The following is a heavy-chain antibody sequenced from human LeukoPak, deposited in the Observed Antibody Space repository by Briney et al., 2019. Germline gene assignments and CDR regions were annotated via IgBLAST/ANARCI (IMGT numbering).Heavy chain of an antibody. CDR3: ARRTSNPVGAIDY. CDR1: GGSISISNYY. CDR2: ISYSGT. J-gene: IGHJ4*02. V-gene: IGHV4-39*01. Sequence: PSETLSLTCTVSGGSISISNYYWGWIRQPPGRGLEWIGSISYSGTYYNPSLKSRLTKSVDTSKNHFSLNLRSVTAADTAVYYCARRTSNPVGAIDYWGQGTLVTVSS. D-gene: IGHD1-26*01.